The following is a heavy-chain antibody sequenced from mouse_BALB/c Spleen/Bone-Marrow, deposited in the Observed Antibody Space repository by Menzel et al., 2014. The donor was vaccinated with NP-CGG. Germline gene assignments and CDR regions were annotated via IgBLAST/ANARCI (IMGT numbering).Heavy chain of an antibody. J-gene: IGHJ3*01. Sequence: QVQLQQPGTEVVRPGASVKLSCKASGYSFTTYWMNWVKQRPGQGLEWIGMIHPSDSETRLNQKLKDKATLTVDKSSSTAYMQLNSPTSEDSAVYYCAREKVYYGISWFAYWGQGTLVTVSA. CDR3: AREKVYYGISWFAY. CDR2: IHPSDSET. V-gene: IGHV1-61*01. D-gene: IGHD2-1*01. CDR1: GYSFTTYW.